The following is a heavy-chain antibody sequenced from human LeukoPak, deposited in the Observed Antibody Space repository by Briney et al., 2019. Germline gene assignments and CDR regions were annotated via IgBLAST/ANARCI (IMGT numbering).Heavy chain of an antibody. D-gene: IGHD1-26*01. CDR1: GGSISSGSYY. J-gene: IGHJ4*02. CDR2: IYNTENT. V-gene: IGHV4-61*02. Sequence: SQTLSLTCTVSGGSISSGSYYWSWIRQPAGKGLEWIGRIYNTENTNYNPSLKSRVTISVDKSKNQFSLKLSSVTAADTAVYYCARVNSGSYSYYFDYWGQGTLVTVSS. CDR3: ARVNSGSYSYYFDY.